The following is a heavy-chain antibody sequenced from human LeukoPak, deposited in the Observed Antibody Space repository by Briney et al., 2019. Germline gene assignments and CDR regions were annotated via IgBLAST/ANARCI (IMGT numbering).Heavy chain of an antibody. CDR3: ARVGSPRSDAFDI. CDR2: IKTKTDGGTA. CDR1: GFTFSDAW. D-gene: IGHD2-15*01. V-gene: IGHV3-15*01. Sequence: PGGSLRLSCAASGFTFSDAWMNWVRQAPGKGLEWVGHIKTKTDGGTADYAAPVKGRFTISRDDSQNSLYLQMNSLKTEDTAVYYCARVGSPRSDAFDIWGQGTMVTVSS. J-gene: IGHJ3*02.